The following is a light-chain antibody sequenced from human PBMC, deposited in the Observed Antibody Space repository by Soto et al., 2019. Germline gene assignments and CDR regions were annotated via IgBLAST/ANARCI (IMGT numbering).Light chain of an antibody. CDR1: SSDVGGYNH. J-gene: IGLJ2*01. CDR3: SSYTSSSTLV. V-gene: IGLV2-14*01. Sequence: QSVLTQPASVSGSPGQSITISCTGTSSDVGGYNHVSWYQQHPGKAPKLMIYDVSNRPSGVSNRFSGSKSGNTASLTISGLPAEDEADYYCSSYTSSSTLVFRGGTKLTVL. CDR2: DVS.